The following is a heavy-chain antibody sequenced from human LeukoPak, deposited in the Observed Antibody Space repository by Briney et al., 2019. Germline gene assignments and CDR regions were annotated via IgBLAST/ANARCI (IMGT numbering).Heavy chain of an antibody. CDR3: ARRYCIGGNCRYYIDY. CDR1: GYSFTNYW. Sequence: GESLKISCKGSGYSFTNYWIGWVRQMPGKGLEWMGIIYPGDSDTRYSPSFQGQVTISADKSINTAYLQWSRLKASDTAMYYCARRYCIGGNCRYYIDYWGQGTLVTVSS. CDR2: IYPGDSDT. D-gene: IGHD2-15*01. J-gene: IGHJ4*02. V-gene: IGHV5-51*01.